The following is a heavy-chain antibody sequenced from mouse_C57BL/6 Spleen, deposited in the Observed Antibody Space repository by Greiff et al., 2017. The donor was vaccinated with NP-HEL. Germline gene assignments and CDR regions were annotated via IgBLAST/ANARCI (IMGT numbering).Heavy chain of an antibody. CDR3: ARGDSSYGFAY. V-gene: IGHV1-69*01. Sequence: QVQLQQPGAELVMPGASVKLSCKASGYTFTSYWMHWVKQRPGQGLEWIGEIDPSDSYTNYNQKFKGKSTLTVDKSSSTAYMQLSSLTSEDSAVYYCARGDSSYGFAYWGQGTLVTVSA. J-gene: IGHJ3*01. CDR2: IDPSDSYT. CDR1: GYTFTSYW. D-gene: IGHD1-1*01.